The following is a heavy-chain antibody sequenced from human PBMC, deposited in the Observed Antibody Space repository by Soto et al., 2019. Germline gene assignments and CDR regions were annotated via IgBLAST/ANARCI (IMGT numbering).Heavy chain of an antibody. CDR3: ARDETVAGTGGASYYGMDV. CDR1: GGTFSSYA. D-gene: IGHD6-19*01. CDR2: IIPIFGTA. J-gene: IGHJ6*01. Sequence: QVQLVQSGAEVKKPGSSVKVSCKASGGTFSSYAISRVRQAPGQGLEWMGGIIPIFGTANYAQKFQGRVTITADESTSTDYMELSSVRSEDTAVYYCARDETVAGTGGASYYGMDVWGQGTIVTVSS. V-gene: IGHV1-69*01.